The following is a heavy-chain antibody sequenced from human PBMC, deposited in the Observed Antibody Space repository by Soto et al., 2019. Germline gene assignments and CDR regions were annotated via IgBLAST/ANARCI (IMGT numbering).Heavy chain of an antibody. D-gene: IGHD2-8*01. CDR1: GYTFTSYY. CDR2: INPSGGST. J-gene: IGHJ5*02. Sequence: GASVKVSCKASGYTFTSYYMHWVRQAPGRGLEWMGIINPSGGSTSYAQKFQGRVTMTRDTSTSTVYMELSSLRSEDTAVYYCARDNGLWAVRGSIRFDPWGQGTLVTVSS. V-gene: IGHV1-46*01. CDR3: ARDNGLWAVRGSIRFDP.